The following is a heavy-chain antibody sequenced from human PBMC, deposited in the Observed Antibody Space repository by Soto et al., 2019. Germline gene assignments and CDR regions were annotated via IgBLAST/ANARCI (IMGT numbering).Heavy chain of an antibody. Sequence: QVQLQQWGAGLLKPSETLSLTCAVYGGSFSGYYWSWIRQPPGQGLEWIGEINHSGSTNYNPSLKSRVTISVDTSKNHFSLKLSSVTAADTAVYYCERVRFIWGYYYYGMDVWGQGTTVTVSS. CDR2: INHSGST. CDR3: ERVRFIWGYYYYGMDV. D-gene: IGHD3-3*01. J-gene: IGHJ6*02. CDR1: GGSFSGYY. V-gene: IGHV4-34*01.